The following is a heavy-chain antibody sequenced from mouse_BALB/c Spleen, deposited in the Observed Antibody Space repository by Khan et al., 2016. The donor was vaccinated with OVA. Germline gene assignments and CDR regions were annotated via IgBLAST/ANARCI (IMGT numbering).Heavy chain of an antibody. CDR3: ARNREPDYFDY. CDR1: GFSLTSHG. Sequence: QVQLKESGPGLVAPSQSLSITCTVSGFSLTSHGVHWVRQSPGKGLEWLGVIWAGGSTNYNSALMSRLSISKDSSKSQVFLKMNSLQTDDTAIYYCARNREPDYFDYWGQGTTLTVSS. J-gene: IGHJ2*01. CDR2: IWAGGST. V-gene: IGHV2-9*02.